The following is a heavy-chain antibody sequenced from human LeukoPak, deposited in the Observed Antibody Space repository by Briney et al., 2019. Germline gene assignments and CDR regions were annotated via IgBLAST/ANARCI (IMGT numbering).Heavy chain of an antibody. CDR2: ISGSGGST. CDR1: GFTFSSYA. D-gene: IGHD3-9*01. V-gene: IGHV3-23*01. J-gene: IGHJ5*01. CDR3: AKASLRYFDWLSKPDS. Sequence: GGSLRLSCAASGFTFSSYAMSWVRQAPGKGLEWVSAISGSGGSTYYADSVKGRFTISRDNSKNTLYLQMNSLRAEDTALYYCAKASLRYFDWLSKPDSWGQGTLVTVSS.